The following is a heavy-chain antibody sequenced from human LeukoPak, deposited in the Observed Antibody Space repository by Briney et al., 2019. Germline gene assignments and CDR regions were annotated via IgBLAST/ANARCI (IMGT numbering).Heavy chain of an antibody. D-gene: IGHD2-15*01. CDR1: GYTFTSYY. V-gene: IGHV1-46*01. CDR2: INPSGGST. CDR3: ARDGGGYYFGY. Sequence: ASVKVSCKASGYTFTSYYMHWVRQAPGQGLEWMGIINPSGGSTSYAQKFQGRVTMTRDTSTSTVYMELSSLKSEDTAVYYCARDGGGYYFGYWGQGTLVTVSS. J-gene: IGHJ4*02.